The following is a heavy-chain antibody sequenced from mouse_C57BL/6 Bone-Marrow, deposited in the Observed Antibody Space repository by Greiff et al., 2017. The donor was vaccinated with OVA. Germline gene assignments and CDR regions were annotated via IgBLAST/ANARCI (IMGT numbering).Heavy chain of an antibody. Sequence: QVQLQQSGPGLVQPSQSLSLTCTVSGFSLTSYGVHWVRQPPGKGLEWLGVIWGGGSTDHNAAFISRLSISKDNSKSQVCFKMNSQQADDSAIYYCAKRGTGTGFAYWGQGTLVTVSA. CDR3: AKRGTGTGFAY. J-gene: IGHJ3*01. D-gene: IGHD4-1*01. CDR2: IWGGGST. CDR1: GFSLTSYG. V-gene: IGHV2-4*01.